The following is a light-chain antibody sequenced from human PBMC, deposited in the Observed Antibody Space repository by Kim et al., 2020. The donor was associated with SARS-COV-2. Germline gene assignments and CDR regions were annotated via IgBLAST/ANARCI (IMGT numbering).Light chain of an antibody. CDR1: SSDVGGYNY. CDR2: DVS. J-gene: IGLJ3*02. Sequence: QSVLTRPASVSGSPGQSITISCTGTSSDVGGYNYVSWYQQHPGKAPKLMIYDVSKRPSGVSNRFSGSKSGNTASLTISGLQAEDEADYYCSSYTSSSTYWVFGGGTQLTVL. V-gene: IGLV2-14*01. CDR3: SSYTSSSTYWV.